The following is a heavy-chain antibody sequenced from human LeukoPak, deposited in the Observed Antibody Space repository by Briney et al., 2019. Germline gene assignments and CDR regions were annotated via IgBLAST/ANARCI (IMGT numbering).Heavy chain of an antibody. J-gene: IGHJ4*02. CDR1: GYTLIGYY. CDR2: FNPNTGGT. Sequence: VASVKVSCKTSGYTLIGYYMHWVRQAPGQGLEWMGRFNPNTGGTSYAQKFQDRVTMTRDTSISTAYMEVSRLRSDDTAVYYCARSLYGDYFFDYWGQGTLVTVSS. CDR3: ARSLYGDYFFDY. V-gene: IGHV1-2*06. D-gene: IGHD4-17*01.